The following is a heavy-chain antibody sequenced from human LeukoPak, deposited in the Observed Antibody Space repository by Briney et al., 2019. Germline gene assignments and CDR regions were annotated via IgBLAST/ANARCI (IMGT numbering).Heavy chain of an antibody. Sequence: SQTLSLTCTVSGGSISSGGYYWSWIRQPPGKGLEWIGYIYHSGSTYYNPSLKSRVTISVDRSKNQFSLKLSSVTAADTAVYYCAREFSTVTTRAFDIWGQGTMVTVSS. CDR1: GGSISSGGYY. D-gene: IGHD4-11*01. CDR2: IYHSGST. CDR3: AREFSTVTTRAFDI. J-gene: IGHJ3*02. V-gene: IGHV4-30-2*01.